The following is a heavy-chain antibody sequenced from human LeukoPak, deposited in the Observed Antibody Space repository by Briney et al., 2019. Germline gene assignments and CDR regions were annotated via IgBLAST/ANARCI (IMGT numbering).Heavy chain of an antibody. CDR2: IHHSGST. CDR3: AGKWDKYCFNY. D-gene: IGHD1-26*01. J-gene: IGHJ4*02. Sequence: SETLSLTCAVYGGSFSGYYWSWIRQPPGKGLEWIGDIHHSGSTNYNPSLKSRVAISMDTSKNQFSLKLNSVTAADTAVYFCAGKWDKYCFNYWGQGTLVTVSS. V-gene: IGHV4-34*01. CDR1: GGSFSGYY.